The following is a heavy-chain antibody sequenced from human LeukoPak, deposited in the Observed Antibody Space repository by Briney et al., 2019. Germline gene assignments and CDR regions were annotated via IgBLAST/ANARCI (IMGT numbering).Heavy chain of an antibody. D-gene: IGHD3-22*01. V-gene: IGHV3-64*01. CDR2: ISGNGDRT. CDR3: ARGHYYDSSGTTPNDY. CDR1: GFTFSTYA. Sequence: GGSLRLSCECSGFTFSTYAMHWVRQAPGKGPQYVSAISGNGDRTWYANSVNGRFSISRDNAKNSLYLQMNSLRAEDTAVYYCARGHYYDSSGTTPNDYWGQGTLVTVSS. J-gene: IGHJ4*02.